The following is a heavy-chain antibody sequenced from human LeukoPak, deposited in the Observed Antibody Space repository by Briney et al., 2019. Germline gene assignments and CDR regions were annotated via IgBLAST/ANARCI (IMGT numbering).Heavy chain of an antibody. V-gene: IGHV4-4*02. CDR2: IYHSGKT. CDR1: GGSISSSNW. J-gene: IGHJ5*02. Sequence: SETLSLTCAVSGGSISSSNWWSWVRQPPGQGLEWIGEIYHSGKTNYTPSLKSRVTISVDTSKNQFSLKLSSVTAADTAVYYCARHSLRTYYLLNWFDPWGQGTLVTVSS. CDR3: ARHSLRTYYLLNWFDP. D-gene: IGHD3-10*01.